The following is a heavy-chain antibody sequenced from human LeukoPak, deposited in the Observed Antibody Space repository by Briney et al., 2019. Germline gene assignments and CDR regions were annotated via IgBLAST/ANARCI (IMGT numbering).Heavy chain of an antibody. J-gene: IGHJ5*02. Sequence: GGSLRLSCVVSGFTFNRCWMNWVRQAPGKGLEWISYISSSSTIIHYADSVKGRFTISRDDAKNSLYLQMNSLRAEDTAIYYCAKVPRQHDNWFDPWGQGTLVTVSS. V-gene: IGHV3-48*01. CDR2: ISSSSTII. CDR3: AKVPRQHDNWFDP. D-gene: IGHD3-9*01. CDR1: GFTFNRCW.